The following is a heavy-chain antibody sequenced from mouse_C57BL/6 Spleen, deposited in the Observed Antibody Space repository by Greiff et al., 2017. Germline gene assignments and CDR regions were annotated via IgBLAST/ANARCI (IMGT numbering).Heavy chain of an antibody. V-gene: IGHV1-82*01. D-gene: IGHD2-4*01. CDR1: GYAFSCSR. CDR3: ARGRIYDYDAWFAY. J-gene: IGHJ3*01. Sequence: VQLQQSGPGLVKPWASVKISCKASGYAFSCSRMNWVKQRPGKGLEWIGRIYPGDGDNNYNGKVKGKATLTADKSSSTAYMQLSSLTSEDSAVYFCARGRIYDYDAWFAYWGQGTLVTVSA. CDR2: IYPGDGDN.